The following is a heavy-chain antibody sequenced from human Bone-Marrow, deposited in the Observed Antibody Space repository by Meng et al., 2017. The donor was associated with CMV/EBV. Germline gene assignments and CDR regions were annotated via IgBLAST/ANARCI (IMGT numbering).Heavy chain of an antibody. V-gene: IGHV3-30-3*01. Sequence: GGALRLSCAASGFTFSSYAMHWVRQAPGKGLEWVAVISYDGSNKYYADSVKGRFTISRDNSKNTLYLQMNSLRAEDTAVYYCAKGNDIVVVPAAIRVPDFDYWGQGTLVTVSS. J-gene: IGHJ4*02. CDR3: AKGNDIVVVPAAIRVPDFDY. CDR2: ISYDGSNK. CDR1: GFTFSSYA. D-gene: IGHD2-2*02.